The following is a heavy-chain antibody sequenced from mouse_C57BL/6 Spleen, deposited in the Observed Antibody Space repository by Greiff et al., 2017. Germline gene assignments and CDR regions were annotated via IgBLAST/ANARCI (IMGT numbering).Heavy chain of an antibody. CDR2: IWSGGST. J-gene: IGHJ2*01. CDR1: GFSLTSYG. D-gene: IGHD2-2*01. CDR3: ARAGYDAQYYLDY. Sequence: VQLQQSGPGLVQPSQSLSITCTVSGFSLTSYGVHWVRQSPGKGLEWLDVIWSGGSTDYNAAFISRQSIRKYNSKSQVFYKMNSLQAEDTAIYYCARAGYDAQYYLDYWGQGTTLTVSS. V-gene: IGHV2-2*01.